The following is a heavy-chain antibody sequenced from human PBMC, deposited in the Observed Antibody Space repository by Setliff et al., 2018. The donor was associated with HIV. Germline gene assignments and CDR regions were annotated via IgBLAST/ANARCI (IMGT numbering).Heavy chain of an antibody. CDR2: IRYDGSNK. V-gene: IGHV3-30*02. CDR1: GFTFSSYG. J-gene: IGHJ6*02. Sequence: PGGSLRLSCAASGFTFSSYGMHWVRQAPGKGLEWVAFIRYDGSNKYYADSVKGRFSISRDKSKNTLYLQLNSLRAEGTGVYYCARGGDVVRLHLEELSLFMDVWGQGTTVTVSS. CDR3: ARGGDVVRLHLEELSLFMDV. D-gene: IGHD3-16*02.